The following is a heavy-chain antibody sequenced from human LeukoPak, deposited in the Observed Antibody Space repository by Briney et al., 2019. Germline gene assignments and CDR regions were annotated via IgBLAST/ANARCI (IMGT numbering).Heavy chain of an antibody. CDR1: GFTFSSYW. V-gene: IGHV3-7*01. CDR2: IKQDGSEK. J-gene: IGHJ6*03. CDR3: ASEGGLELHGGYYYYYMDV. Sequence: GGSLRLSCAASGFTFSSYWMSWVRQAPGKGLEWVANIKQDGSEKYYVDSVKCRFTISRDNAKNSLYLQMNSLRAEDTAVYYCASEGGLELHGGYYYYYMDVWGKGTTVTVSS. D-gene: IGHD1-7*01.